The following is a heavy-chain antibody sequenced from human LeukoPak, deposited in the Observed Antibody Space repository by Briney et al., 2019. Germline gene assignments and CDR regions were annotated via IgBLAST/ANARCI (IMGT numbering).Heavy chain of an antibody. CDR3: AQVKSSSWYGAFDI. V-gene: IGHV3-30*02. CDR2: IRYDGSNK. Sequence: PGGSLRLSCEASGFTFSSYGMHWVRQAPGKGLEWVAFIRYDGSNKYYADSVKGRFTISRDNAKNSLYLQMNSLRAEDTAVYYCAQVKSSSWYGAFDIWGQGTMVTVSS. D-gene: IGHD6-13*01. CDR1: GFTFSSYG. J-gene: IGHJ3*02.